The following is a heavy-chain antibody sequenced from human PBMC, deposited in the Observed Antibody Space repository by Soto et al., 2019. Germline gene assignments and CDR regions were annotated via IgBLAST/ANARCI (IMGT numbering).Heavy chain of an antibody. D-gene: IGHD4-17*01. CDR3: ARDSYGDYALDY. V-gene: IGHV3-48*02. Sequence: EVQQVESGGGLIQPGESLRLSCAASGFTFSSYSMNWVRQAPGKGLEWVSYISSSSRTIYYTDSVKGRFTISRDNAKNSLSLQMNSLRDEDTAAYFCARDSYGDYALDYWGQGTLVTVSS. CDR2: ISSSSRTI. CDR1: GFTFSSYS. J-gene: IGHJ4*02.